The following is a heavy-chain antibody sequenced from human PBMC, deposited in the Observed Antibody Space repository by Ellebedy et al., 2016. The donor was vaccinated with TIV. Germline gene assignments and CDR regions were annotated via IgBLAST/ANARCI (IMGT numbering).Heavy chain of an antibody. D-gene: IGHD5-24*01. V-gene: IGHV3-48*01. J-gene: IGHJ6*02. Sequence: GESLKISCAASGFTFSSYSMNWVRQAPGKGLEWVSYISSSSSTIYYADSVKGRFTISRDNAKNSLYLQMNSLRAEDTAVYYCADGGMDVWGQGTTVTVSS. CDR3: ADGGMDV. CDR1: GFTFSSYS. CDR2: ISSSSSTI.